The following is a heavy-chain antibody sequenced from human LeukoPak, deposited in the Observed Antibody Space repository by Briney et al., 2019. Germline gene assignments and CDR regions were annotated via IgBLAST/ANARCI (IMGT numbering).Heavy chain of an antibody. J-gene: IGHJ4*02. CDR2: IKHDGSER. CDR3: ARDSRRGYYDSSGYFDY. CDR1: GFTFSTSW. V-gene: IGHV3-7*01. Sequence: PGGPLRLSCPASGFTFSTSWMTWFRQAPGKGLEFVPNIKHDGSERYYVDSVKGRFTISRDNAKNSLYLQMDSLRAEDTAVYYCARDSRRGYYDSSGYFDYWGQGTLVTVSS. D-gene: IGHD3-22*01.